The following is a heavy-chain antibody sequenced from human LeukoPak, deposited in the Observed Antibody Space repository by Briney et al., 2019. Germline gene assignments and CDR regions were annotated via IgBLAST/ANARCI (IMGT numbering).Heavy chain of an antibody. D-gene: IGHD3-22*01. J-gene: IGHJ3*02. Sequence: GGSLRLSCAASGFTFSSNYMSWVRQAPGKGLEWVSVIYSGGGTYYADFVKGRFTISRDNSKNTLYLQMNSLRAEDTAVYYCARGELTTGNAFDIWGQGTMVTVSS. V-gene: IGHV3-53*01. CDR2: IYSGGGT. CDR1: GFTFSSNY. CDR3: ARGELTTGNAFDI.